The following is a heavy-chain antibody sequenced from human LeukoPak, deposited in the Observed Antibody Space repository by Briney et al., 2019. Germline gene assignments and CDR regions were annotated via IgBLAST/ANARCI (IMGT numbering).Heavy chain of an antibody. J-gene: IGHJ3*02. CDR2: IIPIFGTA. Sequence: SVKVSCKASGGTFSSYAISWVRQAPGQGLEWMGGIIPIFGTANYAQKFQGRVTITADESTSTAYMELSSLRSEDTAVYYCAKSASSYSNPVAAFDIWGQGTMVTVSS. CDR3: AKSASSYSNPVAAFDI. V-gene: IGHV1-69*13. D-gene: IGHD4-11*01. CDR1: GGTFSSYA.